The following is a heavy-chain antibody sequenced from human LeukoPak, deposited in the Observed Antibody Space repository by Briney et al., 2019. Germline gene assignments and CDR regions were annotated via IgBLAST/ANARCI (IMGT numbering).Heavy chain of an antibody. CDR2: INHSGST. J-gene: IGHJ5*02. CDR1: GFTFSDYY. Sequence: GSLRLSCAASGFTFSDYYMSWIRQPPGKGLEWIGEINHSGSTNYNPSLKSRVTISVDTSKNQFSLKLSSVTAADTAVYYCARRSRQWLSCWFDPWGQGTLVTVSS. CDR3: ARRSRQWLSCWFDP. D-gene: IGHD6-19*01. V-gene: IGHV4-34*01.